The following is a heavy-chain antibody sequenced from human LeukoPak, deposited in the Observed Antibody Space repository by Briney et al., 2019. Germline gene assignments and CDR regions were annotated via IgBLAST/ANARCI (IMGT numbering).Heavy chain of an antibody. CDR1: GYTFTSYG. Sequence: GASVKVSCKASGYTFTSYGISWVRQAPGQGLEWMGWISAYNGNTNYAQKFQSRVTMTIDTTTSTAYMELRSLRSDDTAVYYCARDHQYYYMDVWGKGTTVTVSS. CDR3: ARDHQYYYMDV. J-gene: IGHJ6*03. V-gene: IGHV1-18*01. CDR2: ISAYNGNT.